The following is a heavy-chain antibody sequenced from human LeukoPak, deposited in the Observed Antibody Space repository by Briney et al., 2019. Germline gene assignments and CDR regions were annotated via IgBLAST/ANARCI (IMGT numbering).Heavy chain of an antibody. CDR3: ARMYSGTYGGIDN. V-gene: IGHV4-4*07. CDR1: GGSISSYY. Sequence: SETLSLTCTVSGGSISSYYWSWIRQPPGEGLEWIGRIYSSGSTNYNPSLRSRVTLSVATSKNQFSLKLSSVTAADTAVYYCARMYSGTYGGIDNWGQGTLVTVSS. CDR2: IYSSGST. D-gene: IGHD1-26*01. J-gene: IGHJ4*02.